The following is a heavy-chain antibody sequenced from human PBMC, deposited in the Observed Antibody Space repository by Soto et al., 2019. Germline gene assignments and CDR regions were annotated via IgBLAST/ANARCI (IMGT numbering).Heavy chain of an antibody. CDR1: GCSLSTSGVD. Sequence: QITLKESGPTLVRPTQTLTLTCAFSGCSLSTSGVDVGWIRQPPGKALEWLAVIYWDDSKHYSPSLRSRLTITKDTSKNQVVLTMTNMDPMDTGTYYCAHKGPEDWPLDYWGQGTLVTVSS. CDR3: AHKGPEDWPLDY. J-gene: IGHJ4*02. V-gene: IGHV2-5*02. D-gene: IGHD3-9*01. CDR2: IYWDDSK.